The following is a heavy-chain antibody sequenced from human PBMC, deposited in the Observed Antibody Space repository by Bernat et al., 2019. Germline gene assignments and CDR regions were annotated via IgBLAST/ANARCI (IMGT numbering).Heavy chain of an antibody. CDR1: GYTFTSYY. CDR2: INPSGGST. D-gene: IGHD4-17*01. CDR3: ARAEYGDSPFDY. Sequence: QVQLVQSGAEVKKPGASVKVSCKASGYTFTSYYIHWVRQASGQGLEWMGIINPSGGSTSNAQKFQDRITMTRDTSTSTVYMDLSSLRSGDTAVYYCARAEYGDSPFDYWGQGTQVTVSS. J-gene: IGHJ4*02. V-gene: IGHV1-46*01.